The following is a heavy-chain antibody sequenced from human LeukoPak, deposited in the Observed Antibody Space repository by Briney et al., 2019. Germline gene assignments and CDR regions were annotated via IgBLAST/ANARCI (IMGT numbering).Heavy chain of an antibody. CDR3: ARHLSGVTGHTYGRGIDY. CDR1: GFTFSSYW. D-gene: IGHD5-18*01. V-gene: IGHV3-7*01. Sequence: GGSLRLSCAASGFTFSSYWMGWVRQAPGKGLEWVAHIKKDGSEKYYVDSVKGRFTISRDNAKKSLYLQMNSLRAEDTAVYYCARHLSGVTGHTYGRGIDYWGQGTLVTVSS. J-gene: IGHJ4*02. CDR2: IKKDGSEK.